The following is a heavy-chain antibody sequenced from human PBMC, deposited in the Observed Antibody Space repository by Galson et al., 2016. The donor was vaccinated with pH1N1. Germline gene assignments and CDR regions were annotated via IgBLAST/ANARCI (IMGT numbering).Heavy chain of an antibody. J-gene: IGHJ4*02. Sequence: TLSLTCTVSGGSISSGGYYWSWIRQHPGKGLEWIGYIYYSGNTYYNPSLESRVTISVDTSKNQFSLKLSSVTAADTAVYYCARAPSASFSSINCAFDYWGQGALVTVSS. V-gene: IGHV4-31*03. CDR3: ARAPSASFSSINCAFDY. CDR1: GGSISSGGYY. D-gene: IGHD2-2*01. CDR2: IYYSGNT.